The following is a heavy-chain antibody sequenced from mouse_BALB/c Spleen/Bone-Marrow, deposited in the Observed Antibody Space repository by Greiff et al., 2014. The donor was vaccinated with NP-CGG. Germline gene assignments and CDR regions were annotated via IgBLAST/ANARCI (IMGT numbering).Heavy chain of an antibody. D-gene: IGHD2-12*01. CDR3: ARGDYRYGDFAMDY. V-gene: IGHV1-80*01. CDR2: IYPGDGDT. Sequence: QVQLQQSGAELVRPGSSVKISCKASDYALSSNWMNWVKQRPGQGLEWIGQIYPGDGDTNYNGKFQGKATLTADKSSSTAYMQLSSLTSEDSAVYFCARGDYRYGDFAMDYRGQGTSVTVSS. J-gene: IGHJ4*01. CDR1: DYALSSNW.